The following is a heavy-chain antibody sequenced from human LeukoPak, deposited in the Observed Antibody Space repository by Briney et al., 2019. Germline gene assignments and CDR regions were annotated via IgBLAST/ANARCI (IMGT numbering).Heavy chain of an antibody. J-gene: IGHJ4*02. CDR1: GFTFSTYW. CDR2: INQDGSEK. D-gene: IGHD6-13*01. Sequence: GGSLRLSCAASGFTFSTYWMSWVRQAPGKGLEWVANINQDGSEKYYVDSVKGRFTISRDNAKNSLYLQMNSLRAEETAMYYCARDSAGNDYWGQGTLVTVSS. V-gene: IGHV3-7*01. CDR3: ARDSAGNDY.